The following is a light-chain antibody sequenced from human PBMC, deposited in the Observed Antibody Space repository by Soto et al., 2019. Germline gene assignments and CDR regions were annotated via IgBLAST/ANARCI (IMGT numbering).Light chain of an antibody. J-gene: IGLJ2*01. CDR1: SSDIGDYNY. CDR3: SSYTSSSTLI. CDR2: EVS. V-gene: IGLV2-14*01. Sequence: QSVLTQPASVSGFPGQSITLSCTGTSSDIGDYNYVSWYQQHPGKAPKLMIFEVSNRPSGVSNRFSGSKSGNTASLTISGLRPEDEADYYCSSYTSSSTLIFGGGTKVTVL.